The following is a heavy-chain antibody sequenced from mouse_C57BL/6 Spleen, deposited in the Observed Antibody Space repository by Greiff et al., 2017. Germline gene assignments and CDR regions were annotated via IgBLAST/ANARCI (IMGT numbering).Heavy chain of an antibody. CDR1: GYTFTSYG. CDR2: IYPSDGST. D-gene: IGHD1-1*01. V-gene: IGHV1-85*01. CDR3: ASDDYYGSSSPFDY. Sequence: VQLQQSGPELVKPGASVKLSCKASGYTFTSYGINWVKQRPGQGLEWIGCIYPSDGSTKYNEKFKGKATLTVDTSSSTAYMELRSLTSEDSAVYFCASDDYYGSSSPFDYWGQGTTLTVSS. J-gene: IGHJ2*01.